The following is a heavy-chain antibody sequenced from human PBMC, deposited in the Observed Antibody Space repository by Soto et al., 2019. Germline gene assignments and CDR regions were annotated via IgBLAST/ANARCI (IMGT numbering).Heavy chain of an antibody. CDR3: AKSHSGWSNDY. CDR2: IWHDGSNK. V-gene: IGHV3-33*06. CDR1: GFTFITYV. D-gene: IGHD6-19*01. J-gene: IGHJ4*02. Sequence: GGSLRLSCAASGFTFITYVIHWVRQAPGKGLEWVAVIWHDGSNKYYADSVKGRFTISRDNSKNTLYLEMNSLRAEDTAIYYCAKSHSGWSNDYWGQGTLVTVSS.